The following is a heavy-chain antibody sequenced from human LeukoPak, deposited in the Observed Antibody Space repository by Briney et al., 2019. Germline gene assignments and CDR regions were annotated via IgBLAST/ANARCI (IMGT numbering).Heavy chain of an antibody. J-gene: IGHJ4*02. D-gene: IGHD6-6*01. V-gene: IGHV1-69*13. CDR1: GYTFTSYG. CDR2: IIPIFGTA. CDR3: ARGEKEYSSECYFDY. Sequence: SVKVSCKASGYTFTSYGISWVRQAPGQGLEWMGGIIPIFGTANYAQKFQGRVTITADESTSTAYMELSSLRSEDTAVYYCARGEKEYSSECYFDYWGQGTLVTVSS.